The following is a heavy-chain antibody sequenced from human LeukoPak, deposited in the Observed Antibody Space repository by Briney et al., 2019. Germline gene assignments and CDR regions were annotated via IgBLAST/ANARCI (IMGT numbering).Heavy chain of an antibody. J-gene: IGHJ4*02. D-gene: IGHD6-13*01. V-gene: IGHV1-69*17. CDR2: ITPTYGLV. Sequence: SMKVTCKASGGTFSKYAISWVRQAPGQGLEWMGGITPTYGLVHYAQKFQGRVTLTTDTSTGTADLEMNSLTFEDTAVYYCATGTNGLYGSNRFQGYFDDWGQGTLVTVLS. CDR3: ATGTNGLYGSNRFQGYFDD. CDR1: GGTFSKYA.